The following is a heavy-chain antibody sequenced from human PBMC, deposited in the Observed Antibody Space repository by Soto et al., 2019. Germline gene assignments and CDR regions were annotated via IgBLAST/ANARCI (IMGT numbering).Heavy chain of an antibody. J-gene: IGHJ3*02. CDR1: GFIFSSYD. V-gene: IGHV3-30*18. CDR2: ISYDGRNK. Sequence: QVQLVESGGGVVQPGRSLRLSCAASGFIFSSYDMHWVRQAPGKGLEWVAFISYDGRNKYYADSVKGRFTISRDNSKNTLYLQMNSLIAEAMAVYFCAKDLPSVSYDAFDIWGQGTMVTVSS. D-gene: IGHD6-6*01. CDR3: AKDLPSVSYDAFDI.